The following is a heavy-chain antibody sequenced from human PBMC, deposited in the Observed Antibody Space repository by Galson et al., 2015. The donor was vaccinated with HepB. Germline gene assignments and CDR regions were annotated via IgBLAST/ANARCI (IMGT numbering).Heavy chain of an antibody. D-gene: IGHD6-19*01. Sequence: SLRLSCAASGFTFSSYGMHWVRQAPGKGLEWVAVIWYDGSNKYYADSVKGRFTISRDNSKNTLYLQMNSLRAEDTAVYYCARGPLYSSGWCDYWGQGTLVTVSS. CDR1: GFTFSSYG. CDR2: IWYDGSNK. V-gene: IGHV3-33*01. J-gene: IGHJ4*02. CDR3: ARGPLYSSGWCDY.